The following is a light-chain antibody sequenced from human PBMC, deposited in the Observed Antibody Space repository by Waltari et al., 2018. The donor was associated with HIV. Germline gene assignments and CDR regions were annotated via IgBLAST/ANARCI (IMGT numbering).Light chain of an antibody. J-gene: IGLJ1*01. CDR1: NIGRRS. CDR2: SDS. CDR3: QVWDSSSDHDV. V-gene: IGLV3-21*02. Sequence: SYVLTQPPSVSVAPGQTARITCGGNNIGRRSVHRDQQKPGQAPVLDVYSDSDRPSGTPWRFSGSNSRNTATRTISRVEVGDEDDYYCQVWDSSSDHDVFGTGTKVTVL.